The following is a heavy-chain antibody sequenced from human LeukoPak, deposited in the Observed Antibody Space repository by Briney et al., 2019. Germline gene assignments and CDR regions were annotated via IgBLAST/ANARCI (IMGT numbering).Heavy chain of an antibody. J-gene: IGHJ4*02. CDR2: LTNSGGSGGVT. V-gene: IGHV3-23*01. CDR3: AKAMSTDHYDSRGFYRVDFDS. Sequence: GGSLRLSCAASGFTFSTYAMSWVRQAPGKGLEWVSALTNSGGSGGVTYYADTVKGRFIISRDNSKSTLYLQLSSLRAEDTAVYYCAKAMSTDHYDSRGFYRVDFDSWGQGTLVTVSS. D-gene: IGHD3-22*01. CDR1: GFTFSTYA.